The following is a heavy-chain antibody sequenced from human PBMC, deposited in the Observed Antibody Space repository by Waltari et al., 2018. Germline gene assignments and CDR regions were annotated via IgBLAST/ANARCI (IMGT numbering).Heavy chain of an antibody. D-gene: IGHD2-2*02. V-gene: IGHV3-30*02. CDR2: IWFDGSDK. CDR3: AKDAFGNTYLDF. J-gene: IGHJ4*02. CDR1: GFTFSNFG. Sequence: QVNLVESGGGVVQPGGSVRLPCATSGFTFSNFGMHWVRQAPGKGLEWVALIWFDGSDKFYADSVRGRFTISRDNSARTLYLDMDSLRLDDTAMYYCAKDAFGNTYLDFWGQGTLVTVSS.